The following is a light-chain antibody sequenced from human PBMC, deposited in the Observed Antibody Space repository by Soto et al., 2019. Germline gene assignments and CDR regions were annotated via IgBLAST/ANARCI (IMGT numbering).Light chain of an antibody. V-gene: IGLV2-14*01. CDR3: TSYTTSSTLV. Sequence: QSALTQPASVSGSPGQSITISFTGTSSDVGGYNYVSWYQQYPGKAPKLMIYDVSNRPSGVSNRFSVSKSGNTASLTISGLQAEDEADYYCTSYTTSSTLVFGTGTKVTVL. CDR1: SSDVGGYNY. J-gene: IGLJ1*01. CDR2: DVS.